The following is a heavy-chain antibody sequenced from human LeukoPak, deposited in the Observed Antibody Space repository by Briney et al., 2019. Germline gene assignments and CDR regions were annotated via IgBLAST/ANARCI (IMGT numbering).Heavy chain of an antibody. CDR3: AREEESGGTLPGMDV. V-gene: IGHV3-30*02. Sequence: GGSLRLSCAASEFTFSNYGMHWVRQAPGEGLDWVAFIRYDGSNKYYADSVKGRFTISRDNSKNTLYLQMNSLRAEDTAVYYCAREEESGGTLPGMDVWGQGTTVTVSS. CDR1: EFTFSNYG. CDR2: IRYDGSNK. J-gene: IGHJ6*02. D-gene: IGHD2-15*01.